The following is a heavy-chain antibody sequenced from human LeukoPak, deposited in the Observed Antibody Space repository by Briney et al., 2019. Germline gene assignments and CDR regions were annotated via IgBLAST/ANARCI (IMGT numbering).Heavy chain of an antibody. Sequence: SETLSLTCALYGGSLSGYYCGSVRQPPGKGLEWIGEINHSGSTNYNTSLKSRVTISVDTSKNQFTLKLSSVTAADTAVYYCARVLRNIVVETAIPCWFDPWGQGTLVTVSS. CDR2: INHSGST. J-gene: IGHJ5*02. V-gene: IGHV4-34*01. D-gene: IGHD2-21*02. CDR1: GGSLSGYY. CDR3: ARVLRNIVVETAIPCWFDP.